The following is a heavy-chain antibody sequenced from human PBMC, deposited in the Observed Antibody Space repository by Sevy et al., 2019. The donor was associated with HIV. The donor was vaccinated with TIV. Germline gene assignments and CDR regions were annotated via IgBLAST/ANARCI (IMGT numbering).Heavy chain of an antibody. J-gene: IGHJ6*02. D-gene: IGHD3-3*01. CDR3: AREGTIFGVVTYGMDV. CDR2: ISSSGSTI. V-gene: IGHV3-11*01. CDR1: GFTFSDYY. Sequence: GGSLRLSCAASGFTFSDYYMSWIRQAPGKGLEWVSYISSSGSTIYYADSVKGRFTISRDNAKNSLYLQMNSLGAEDTAVYYCAREGTIFGVVTYGMDVWGQGTTVTVSS.